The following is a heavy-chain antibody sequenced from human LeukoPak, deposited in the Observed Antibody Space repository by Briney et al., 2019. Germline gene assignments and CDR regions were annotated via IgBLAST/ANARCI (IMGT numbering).Heavy chain of an antibody. CDR2: IDTNTGNP. V-gene: IGHV7-4-1*01. J-gene: IGHJ4*02. D-gene: IGHD1-26*01. Sequence: ASVKVSCKASGYSFNSVGMNWVRQAPGQGLEWMGWIDTNTGNPTYAQGFRGRFVFSFDTSVSMAYLQIYSLEPEDTAVYFCARGRSSPGIDYWGLGTQVTVSS. CDR3: ARGRSSPGIDY. CDR1: GYSFNSVG.